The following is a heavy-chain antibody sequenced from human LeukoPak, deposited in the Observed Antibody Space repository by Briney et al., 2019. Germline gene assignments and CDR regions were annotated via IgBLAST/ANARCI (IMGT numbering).Heavy chain of an antibody. D-gene: IGHD3-10*01. V-gene: IGHV3-53*01. Sequence: GGSLRLSCAASWFTVSSNYVSWVRQAPGKGLEWVSVIYCCCSTYYADSVKGRFTTTSDHYKNRLYLKVTSMGADDRAVHYCARAWQWFGELFDYGMDVWGKGTTVTVSS. CDR2: IYCCCST. CDR1: WFTVSSNY. CDR3: ARAWQWFGELFDYGMDV. J-gene: IGHJ6*04.